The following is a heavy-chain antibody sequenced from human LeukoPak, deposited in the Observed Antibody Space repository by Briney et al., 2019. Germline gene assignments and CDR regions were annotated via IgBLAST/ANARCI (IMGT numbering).Heavy chain of an antibody. CDR3: ARVSGGGSGGYELDY. Sequence: PGGSLRLSCAASGCTFSSYSMNWVRQAPGKGLEWVSSISSSSSYIYYADSVKGRFTISRDNAKNSLYLQMNSLRAEDTAVYYCARVSGGGSGGYELDYWGQGTLVTVSS. J-gene: IGHJ4*02. CDR2: ISSSSSYI. CDR1: GCTFSSYS. D-gene: IGHD5-12*01. V-gene: IGHV3-21*01.